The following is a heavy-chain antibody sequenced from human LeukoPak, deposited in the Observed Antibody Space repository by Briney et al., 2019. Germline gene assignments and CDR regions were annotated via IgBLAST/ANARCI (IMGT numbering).Heavy chain of an antibody. CDR1: GFTFSSYA. V-gene: IGHV3-23*01. CDR3: AKGSYYYDSADYFDY. CDR2: ISGSGGSA. J-gene: IGHJ4*02. D-gene: IGHD3-22*01. Sequence: PGGSLRLSCAASGFTFSSYAMSWVRQAPGKGLGWVSAISGSGGSALYADSVKGRFTISRDNSKNTLYLQMNSLRAEDTAVYHCAKGSYYYDSADYFDYWGQGTLVTVSS.